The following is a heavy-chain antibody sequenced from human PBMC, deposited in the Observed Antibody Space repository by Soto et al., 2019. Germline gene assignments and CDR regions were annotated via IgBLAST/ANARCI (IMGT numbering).Heavy chain of an antibody. Sequence: QAHLVQSGAEVKKPGASVKVSCKGSGYGFTTYGITWVRQAPGQGLEWMAWISAHNGNTNYAHKLQGRVTVTRDTSTGTAYMELRSLRSDDTAVYYCARGRYGDYWGQGALVTVSS. CDR2: ISAHNGNT. J-gene: IGHJ4*02. CDR3: ARGRYGDY. V-gene: IGHV1-18*01. D-gene: IGHD1-1*01. CDR1: GYGFTTYG.